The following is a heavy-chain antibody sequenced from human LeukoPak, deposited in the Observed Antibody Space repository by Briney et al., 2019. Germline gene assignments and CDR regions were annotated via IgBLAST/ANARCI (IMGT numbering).Heavy chain of an antibody. CDR1: GGTFSSYA. CDR2: IIPIFGTA. V-gene: IGHV1-69*05. J-gene: IGHJ5*02. CDR3: ARVNVRGNWFDP. Sequence: RASVKVSCKASGGTFSSYAISWVRQAPGQGLERMGGIIPIFGTANYAQKFQGRVTITTDESTSTAYMELSSLRSEDTAVYYCARVNVRGNWFDPWGQGTLVTVSS.